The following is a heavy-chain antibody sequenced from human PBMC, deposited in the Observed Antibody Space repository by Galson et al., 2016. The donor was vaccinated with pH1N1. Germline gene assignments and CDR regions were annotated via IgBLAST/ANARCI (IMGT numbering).Heavy chain of an antibody. CDR2: INQDGSEK. Sequence: SLRLSCAASGFIFDDFAMHWVRQAPGKGLEWVANINQDGSEKYYVDSVKGRFIISRDNTKSSLYLQMNSLRVEDTAVYYCARRYFDTWGQGTLVTVSS. CDR3: ARRYFDT. V-gene: IGHV3-7*01. CDR1: GFIFDDFA. D-gene: IGHD3-9*01. J-gene: IGHJ4*02.